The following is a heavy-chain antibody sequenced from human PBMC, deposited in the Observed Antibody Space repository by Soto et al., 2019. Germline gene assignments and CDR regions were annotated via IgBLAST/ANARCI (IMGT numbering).Heavy chain of an antibody. V-gene: IGHV4-30-4*01. CDR2: IYYSGST. D-gene: IGHD3-3*01. Sequence: SETLSLTCTVSGGSISSGDYYWSWIRQPPGKGLEWIGYIYYSGSTYYNPSLKSRVTISVDTSKNQFSLKLSSVTAADTAVYYCAREYYDFWSGYLTYCGMDVWGQGTTVTVSS. CDR3: AREYYDFWSGYLTYCGMDV. CDR1: GGSISSGDYY. J-gene: IGHJ6*02.